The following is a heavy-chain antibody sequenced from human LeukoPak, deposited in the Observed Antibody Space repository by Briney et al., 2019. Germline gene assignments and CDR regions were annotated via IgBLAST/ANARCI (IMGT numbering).Heavy chain of an antibody. CDR3: AKDSYYYDSSGYSPLNWFDP. Sequence: PGGSLRLPCAASGFTFSSYAMSWVRQAPGKGLEWVSAISGSGGSTYYADSVKGRFTISRDNSKNTLYLQMNSLRAEDTAVYYCAKDSYYYDSSGYSPLNWFDPWGQGTLVTVSS. J-gene: IGHJ5*02. CDR2: ISGSGGST. CDR1: GFTFSSYA. V-gene: IGHV3-23*01. D-gene: IGHD3-22*01.